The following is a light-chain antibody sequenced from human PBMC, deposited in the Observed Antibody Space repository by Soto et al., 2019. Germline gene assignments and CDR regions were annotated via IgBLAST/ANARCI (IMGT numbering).Light chain of an antibody. CDR3: QQRSDWPIT. V-gene: IGKV3D-20*02. CDR1: QSVSSSY. J-gene: IGKJ5*01. CDR2: GAS. Sequence: PGERVTLSCRASQSVSSSYLTWYQQKPGQAPSLLIYGASTRATSIPVRFSGSGSGTDFTLAINRLEPDDFAVYYCQQRSDWPITFGQGTRLEIK.